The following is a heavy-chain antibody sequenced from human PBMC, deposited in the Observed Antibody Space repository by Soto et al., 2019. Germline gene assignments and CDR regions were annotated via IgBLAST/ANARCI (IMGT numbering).Heavy chain of an antibody. J-gene: IGHJ5*02. CDR1: GYTFTSYG. CDR2: ISAYNGNT. D-gene: IGHD2-8*01. Sequence: VASVKVSCKASGYTFTSYGISWVRQAPGQGLEWMGWISAYNGNTNYAQKLQGRVTMTTDTSTSTAYMELRSLRSDDTAVYYCARVQDIVLMVYAPNWFDPWGQGTLVTVSS. CDR3: ARVQDIVLMVYAPNWFDP. V-gene: IGHV1-18*01.